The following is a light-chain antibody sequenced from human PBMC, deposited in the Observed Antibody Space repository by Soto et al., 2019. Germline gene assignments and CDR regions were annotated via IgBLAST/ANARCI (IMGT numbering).Light chain of an antibody. V-gene: IGLV2-14*01. CDR3: SSSTSSTTRYV. Sequence: QAVLTQPASASGSPGQSITIACTGSSSDVGGYNDVSWYQQHPGTAPKLMIYEVSNRPSGVSNRFAGSKSGNTASLTIPGLQAEDEGDYYCSSSTSSTTRYVFGTATKLTVL. CDR2: EVS. CDR1: SSDVGGYND. J-gene: IGLJ1*01.